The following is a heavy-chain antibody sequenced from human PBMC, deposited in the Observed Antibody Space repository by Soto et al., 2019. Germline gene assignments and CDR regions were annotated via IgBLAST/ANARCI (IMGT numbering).Heavy chain of an antibody. V-gene: IGHV4-39*01. Sequence: SETLSPTCSVSGGSVRISTYYWAWVLQTPGKGLERLGSVLHSGSTYYNPSLKSRLTLSVDTSEDQFSLNLSSVTATDTGVYYCATLPAAMYFYGSDVWGPGTTVTVSS. D-gene: IGHD2-2*01. CDR2: VLHSGST. CDR3: ATLPAAMYFYGSDV. J-gene: IGHJ6*02. CDR1: GGSVRISTYY.